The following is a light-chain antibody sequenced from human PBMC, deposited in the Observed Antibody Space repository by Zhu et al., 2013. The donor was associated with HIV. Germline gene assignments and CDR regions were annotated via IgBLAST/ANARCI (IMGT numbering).Light chain of an antibody. CDR1: QSVSNSF. Sequence: DIVLTQSPGTLSLSPGDRATLSCRASQSVSNSFLAWYQQKPGQAPRLLIYGASSRATGIPDRFTGSGSGTDFTLTINRLEPEDFAVYYCQQFGGSPGLTFGGGTKIEIK. CDR2: GAS. CDR3: QQFGGSPGLT. V-gene: IGKV3-20*01. J-gene: IGKJ4*01.